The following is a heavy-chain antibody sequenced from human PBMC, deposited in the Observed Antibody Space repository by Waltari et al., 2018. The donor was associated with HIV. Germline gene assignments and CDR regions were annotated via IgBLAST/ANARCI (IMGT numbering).Heavy chain of an antibody. CDR1: VDSMSGYY. J-gene: IGHJ4*02. D-gene: IGHD3-22*01. CDR2: RYFVCSS. V-gene: IGHV4-59*01. CDR3: ARGDSNGYYFDY. Sequence: QVQLQESGPGLVKPSETLSLTCTVSVDSMSGYYWSWIRQPQAKGLEWIVYRYFVCSSNYNPSLRSRVTISLDTSSNQFSLTVNSVSAADTAIYYCARGDSNGYYFDYWGQGTLVTVSS.